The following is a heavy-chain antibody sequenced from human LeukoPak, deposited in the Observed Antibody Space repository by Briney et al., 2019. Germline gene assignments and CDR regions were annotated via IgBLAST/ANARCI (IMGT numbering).Heavy chain of an antibody. Sequence: GGSLRLSCAASGFTFSSYWMSWVRQAPGKGLEWVANIKQDGSEKYYVDSVRGRFTISRDNAKNSLYLQMNSLRAEDTAVYFCARDHGYCANGVCYMQNDYWGQGTLVTVSS. CDR3: ARDHGYCANGVCYMQNDY. J-gene: IGHJ4*02. CDR2: IKQDGSEK. CDR1: GFTFSSYW. V-gene: IGHV3-7*01. D-gene: IGHD2-8*01.